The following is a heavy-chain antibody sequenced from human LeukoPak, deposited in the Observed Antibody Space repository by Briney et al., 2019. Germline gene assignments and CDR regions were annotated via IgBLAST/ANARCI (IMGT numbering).Heavy chain of an antibody. Sequence: GGSLRLSCAASGFTFSSYWMHWVRQAPGKGLVWVSRINSDGSSITYADSVKGRSTISRDNAKNTLYLQMNSLRVEDTAVYYCAREGRVSGYDFDCWGQGTLVTVPS. D-gene: IGHD5-12*01. CDR1: GFTFSSYW. V-gene: IGHV3-74*03. CDR3: AREGRVSGYDFDC. CDR2: INSDGSSI. J-gene: IGHJ4*02.